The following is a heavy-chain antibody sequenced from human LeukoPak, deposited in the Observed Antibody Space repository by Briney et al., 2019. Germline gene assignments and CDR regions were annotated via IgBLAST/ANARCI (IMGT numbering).Heavy chain of an antibody. D-gene: IGHD3-10*01. CDR3: ARGGYYGSGNDFRFDP. J-gene: IGHJ5*02. V-gene: IGHV4-4*02. CDR1: GGSISSSNW. Sequence: SGTLSLTCAISGGSISSSNWWSWVRQPPGKGLEWIGEIYHSGSTNYNPSLKSRVTISVDKSKNQFSLKLSSVTAADTAVYYCARGGYYGSGNDFRFDPWGQGTLVTVSS. CDR2: IYHSGST.